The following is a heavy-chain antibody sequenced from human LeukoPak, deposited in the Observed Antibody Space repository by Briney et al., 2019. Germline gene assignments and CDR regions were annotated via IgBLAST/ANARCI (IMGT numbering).Heavy chain of an antibody. V-gene: IGHV1-2*02. CDR1: GYTFTGYY. J-gene: IGHJ4*02. D-gene: IGHD3-10*01. CDR2: INPNSGGT. CDR3: ARLSGSGSFYDY. Sequence: GASMKVSCKASGYTFTGYYMHWLRQAPGQGLEWMGWINPNSGGTDYAQKFQGRVTMTRDTAITTAYMELSRLRSDDTAVYYCARLSGSGSFYDYWGQGTLVTVSS.